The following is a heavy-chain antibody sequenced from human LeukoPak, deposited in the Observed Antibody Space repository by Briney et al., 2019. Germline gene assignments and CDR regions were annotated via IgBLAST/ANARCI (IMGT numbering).Heavy chain of an antibody. CDR2: INPNSGGT. CDR3: ARDWGRELLLNWFDP. CDR1: GYTFTGYY. J-gene: IGHJ5*02. D-gene: IGHD1-26*01. Sequence: ASVMVSCKASGYTFTGYYMHWVRQAPGQGLEWMGWINPNSGGTNYAQKFQGRVTMTRDTSISTAYMELSRLRSDDTAVYYCARDWGRELLLNWFDPWGQGTLVTVSS. V-gene: IGHV1-2*02.